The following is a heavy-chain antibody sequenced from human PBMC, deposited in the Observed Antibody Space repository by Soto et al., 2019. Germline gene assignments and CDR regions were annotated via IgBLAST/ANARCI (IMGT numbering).Heavy chain of an antibody. V-gene: IGHV2-5*02. Sequence: SGPTLVNPTQTLTLTCTFSGFSLSTSGVGVGWIRQPPGKALEWLALIYWDDDKRYSPSLKSRLTITKDTSKNQVVLTMTNMDPVDTATYYFAHRHSYYDFWSGYYRYNWFDPWGQGTLVTVSS. D-gene: IGHD3-3*01. J-gene: IGHJ5*02. CDR1: GFSLSTSGVG. CDR2: IYWDDDK. CDR3: AHRHSYYDFWSGYYRYNWFDP.